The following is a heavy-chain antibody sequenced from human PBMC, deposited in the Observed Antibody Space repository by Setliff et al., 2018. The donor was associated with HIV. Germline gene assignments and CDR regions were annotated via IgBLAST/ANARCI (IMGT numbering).Heavy chain of an antibody. J-gene: IGHJ3*01. CDR2: ISGSGGST. V-gene: IGHV3-23*01. CDR1: GFAFSTFA. D-gene: IGHD1-1*01. Sequence: GGSLRLSCAAFGFAFSTFAMSWVRQAPGKGLEWVSVISGSGGSTFYADSVRGRFAVSRDDSKNTLYLETSGLRAEDTAIYYCAKPTSGMYPRSFDLWGQGTMVTVSS. CDR3: AKPTSGMYPRSFDL.